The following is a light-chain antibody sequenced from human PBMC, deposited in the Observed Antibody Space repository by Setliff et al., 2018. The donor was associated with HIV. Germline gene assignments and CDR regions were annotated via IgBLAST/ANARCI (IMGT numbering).Light chain of an antibody. CDR2: EVS. CDR1: TSDIAAYNY. CDR3: CSYAGSSLYV. J-gene: IGLJ1*01. Sequence: QSVLTQPASVSGSPGQSITVSCTATTSDIAAYNYISWYQHHPGKAPKLLIYEVSNRPSGVSNRFSASKSGDTASLTISGLQAEDEADYSCCSYAGSSLYVFGTGTKVTVL. V-gene: IGLV2-14*01.